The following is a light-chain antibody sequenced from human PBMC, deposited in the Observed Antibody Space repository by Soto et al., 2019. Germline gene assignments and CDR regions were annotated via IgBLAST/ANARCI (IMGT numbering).Light chain of an antibody. V-gene: IGLV2-14*01. J-gene: IGLJ2*01. CDR2: DVS. CDR1: SSDVGGYNY. CDR3: SSYTSSSHVV. Sequence: QSALTQPASVSGSPGQSITISCTGTSSDVGGYNYVSWYQQHPGKAPKLMIYDVSNRPSGVSNRFSGSKSGNAASLTISGQQAEDEADYYCSSYTSSSHVVFGGGTKLTVL.